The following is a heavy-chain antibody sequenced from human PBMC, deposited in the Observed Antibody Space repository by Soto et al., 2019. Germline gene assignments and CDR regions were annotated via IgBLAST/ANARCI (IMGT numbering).Heavy chain of an antibody. J-gene: IGHJ6*03. D-gene: IGHD3-3*01. CDR2: IYYSGST. Sequence: SETLFLPCTVSGGSISSYYWSWIRQPPGKGLEWIGYIYYSGSTNYNPSLKSRVTISVDTSKNQFSLKLSSVTAADTAVYYCARDMEEYYDFWSGGYYYMDVWGKGTTVTVSS. CDR1: GGSISSYY. CDR3: ARDMEEYYDFWSGGYYYMDV. V-gene: IGHV4-59*01.